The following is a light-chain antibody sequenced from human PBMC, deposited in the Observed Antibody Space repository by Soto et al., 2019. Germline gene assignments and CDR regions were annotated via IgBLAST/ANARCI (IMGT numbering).Light chain of an antibody. V-gene: IGKV3-20*01. J-gene: IGKJ5*01. Sequence: ENVLTQSPGTLSLSPGERATLSCRASQSLTSSYLAWYQQKPGQAPRLLIYDASNRATGIPDRFSGSGSGTDFTLTLNRLEPEDFAVYFCQQYVTSRITFGQGTRLEIK. CDR3: QQYVTSRIT. CDR2: DAS. CDR1: QSLTSSY.